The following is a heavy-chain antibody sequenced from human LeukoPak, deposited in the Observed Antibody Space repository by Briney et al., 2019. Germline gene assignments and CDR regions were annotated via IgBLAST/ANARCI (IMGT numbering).Heavy chain of an antibody. D-gene: IGHD2-2*01. V-gene: IGHV3-7*01. J-gene: IGHJ5*02. CDR1: GSTFSSYW. Sequence: GGSLRLSCAASGSTFSSYWMSWVRQAPGKGLEWGAKIKHDGSAKYYLDSVKGRLTISRDNAKNSLDLQMSSLRDEDTAVYYCARGTSTSPNWFDPWGQGTLVTVSS. CDR3: ARGTSTSPNWFDP. CDR2: IKHDGSAK.